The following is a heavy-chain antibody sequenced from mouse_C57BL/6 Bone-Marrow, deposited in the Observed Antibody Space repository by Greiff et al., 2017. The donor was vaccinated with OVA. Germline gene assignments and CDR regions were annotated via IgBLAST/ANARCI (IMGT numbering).Heavy chain of an antibody. CDR1: GYTFTSYW. J-gene: IGHJ1*03. CDR3: AREGCYYYGIRWYFDF. CDR2: IYPGSGST. Sequence: QVQLQQPGAELVKPGASVKMSCKASGYTFTSYWITWVKQRPGQGLEWIGDIYPGSGSTNYNEKFKSKATLTVDTSSSTAYMQLSSLTSEDSAVYYCAREGCYYYGIRWYFDFWGTGTTVTVSS. V-gene: IGHV1-55*01. D-gene: IGHD1-1*01.